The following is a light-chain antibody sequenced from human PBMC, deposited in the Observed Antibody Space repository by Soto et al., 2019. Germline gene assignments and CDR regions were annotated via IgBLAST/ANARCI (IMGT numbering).Light chain of an antibody. CDR3: QQLNSSPLCT. V-gene: IGKV1-9*01. Sequence: DIQLTQSPSFLSASVGDRVTITCRASQGISRYLAWYQQKPGKAPKLLIYAASTLQRGVPSRFSGSAPGTEFTLTISSLQPEDFATYCCQQLNSSPLCTFGPGTKVAIK. J-gene: IGKJ3*01. CDR2: AAS. CDR1: QGISRY.